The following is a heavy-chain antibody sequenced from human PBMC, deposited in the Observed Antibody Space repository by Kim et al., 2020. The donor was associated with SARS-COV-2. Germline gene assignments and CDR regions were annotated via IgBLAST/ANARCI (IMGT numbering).Heavy chain of an antibody. V-gene: IGHV4-59*01. Sequence: SETLSLTCTVSGGSISSYYWSWIRQPPGKGLEWIGYIYYSGSTNYNPSLKSRVTISVDTSKNQFSLKLSSVTAADTAVYYCARELSTVGAFDIWGQGTMVTVSS. D-gene: IGHD2-2*01. CDR3: ARELSTVGAFDI. CDR1: GGSISSYY. CDR2: IYYSGST. J-gene: IGHJ3*02.